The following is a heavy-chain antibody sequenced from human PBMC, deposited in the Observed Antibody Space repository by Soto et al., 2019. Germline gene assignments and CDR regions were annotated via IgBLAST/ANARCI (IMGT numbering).Heavy chain of an antibody. D-gene: IGHD3-22*01. CDR1: GFTFSSYS. CDR3: ARAGSITMIVVVTPDAFDI. CDR2: ISSSSSYI. V-gene: IGHV3-21*01. Sequence: GGSLRLSCAASGFTFSSYSMNWVRQAPGKGLEWVSSISSSSSYIYYADSVKGRLTISRDNAKNSLYLQMNSLRAEDTAVYYCARAGSITMIVVVTPDAFDIWGQGTMVTVSS. J-gene: IGHJ3*02.